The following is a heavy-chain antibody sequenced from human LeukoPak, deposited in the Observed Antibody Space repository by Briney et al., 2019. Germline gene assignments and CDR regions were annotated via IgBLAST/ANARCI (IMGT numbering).Heavy chain of an antibody. CDR2: ISWNSGGI. J-gene: IGHJ4*02. V-gene: IGHV3-9*01. CDR3: AKGKRMTVAGLFDY. D-gene: IGHD6-19*01. Sequence: GGSLRLSCAASGFTFDDYAMHWVRQAPGKGLEWVSGISWNSGGIGYADSVKGRFTISRDNAKNSLYLQMNSLRADDTALYYCAKGKRMTVAGLFDYWGQGTLVTVSS. CDR1: GFTFDDYA.